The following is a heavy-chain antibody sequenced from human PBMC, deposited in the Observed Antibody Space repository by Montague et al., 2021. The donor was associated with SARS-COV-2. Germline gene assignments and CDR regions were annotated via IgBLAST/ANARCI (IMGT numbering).Heavy chain of an antibody. CDR2: ITHSGLT. V-gene: IGHV4-34*01. CDR3: ARDRGLSGFYGYDPLYFYGMDV. CDR1: GGSFNSYY. Sequence: SETLSLTCAVSGGSFNSYYRSWIRQPPGKGLEWIGEITHSGLTNYSPSLKSRVTISEDTSKNQFSLRLTSVTAADAAVYYCARDRGLSGFYGYDPLYFYGMDVWGQGTTVIVSS. D-gene: IGHD5-12*01. J-gene: IGHJ6*02.